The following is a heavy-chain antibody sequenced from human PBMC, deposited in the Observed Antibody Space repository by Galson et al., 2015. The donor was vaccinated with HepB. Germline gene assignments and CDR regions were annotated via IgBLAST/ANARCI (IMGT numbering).Heavy chain of an antibody. Sequence: SVKVSCKASGYTFTSYGISWVRQAPGQGLEWMGWISAYNGNTNYAQKLQGRVTMTTDTSTSTAYMELRSLRSDDTAVYYCARDQERSKPQYSSSWYTGGYDAFDIWGQGTMVTVSS. J-gene: IGHJ3*02. CDR3: ARDQERSKPQYSSSWYTGGYDAFDI. V-gene: IGHV1-18*01. D-gene: IGHD6-13*01. CDR1: GYTFTSYG. CDR2: ISAYNGNT.